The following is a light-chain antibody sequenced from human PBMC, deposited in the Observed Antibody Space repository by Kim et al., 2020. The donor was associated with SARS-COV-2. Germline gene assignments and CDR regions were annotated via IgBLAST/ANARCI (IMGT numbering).Light chain of an antibody. CDR2: TAY. CDR1: PGVSSAY. Sequence: LAPGERATHSRRASPGVSSAYLAWYQQKPGQAPRLLMSTAYNRATGIPDRFSGSGSGTHFTLTIARLEPEDFGVYFCHHYGSSPTFGRGTKVDIK. J-gene: IGKJ1*01. CDR3: HHYGSSPT. V-gene: IGKV3-20*01.